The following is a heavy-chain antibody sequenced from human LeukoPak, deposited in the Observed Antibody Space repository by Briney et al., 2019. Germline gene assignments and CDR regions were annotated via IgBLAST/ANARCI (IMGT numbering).Heavy chain of an antibody. Sequence: GGSLRLSCAASGFTFSSYAMHWVRQAPGKGLEWVAVISYDGSNKYYADSVKGRFTISRDNSKNTLYLQMNSLRAEDTAVYCCASSQRLRWYLDYWGQGTLVTVSS. CDR1: GFTFSSYA. CDR3: ASSQRLRWYLDY. D-gene: IGHD6-25*01. V-gene: IGHV3-30-3*01. CDR2: ISYDGSNK. J-gene: IGHJ4*02.